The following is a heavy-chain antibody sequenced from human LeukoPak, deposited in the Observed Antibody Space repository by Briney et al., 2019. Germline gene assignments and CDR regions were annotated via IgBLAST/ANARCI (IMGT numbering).Heavy chain of an antibody. D-gene: IGHD1-7*01. CDR2: INHSGST. CDR3: ARTDWNYRVDP. J-gene: IGHJ5*02. V-gene: IGHV4-34*01. CDR1: GGSFSGYY. Sequence: SETLSLTCAVYGGSFSGYYWSWIRQPPGKGLEWIGEINHSGSTNYNPSLKSRVTISVDTSKNQFSLKLSSVAAADTAVYYCARTDWNYRVDPWGQGTLVTVSS.